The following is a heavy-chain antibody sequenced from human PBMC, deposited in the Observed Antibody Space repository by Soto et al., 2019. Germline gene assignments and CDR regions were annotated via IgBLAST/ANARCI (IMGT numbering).Heavy chain of an antibody. CDR1: GFPFSTYA. CDR3: AKAKRGILPTTTGGLDY. J-gene: IGHJ4*02. Sequence: EVQLLESGGNLVQPGGSLRLSCAGPGFPFSTYAVSWVRQTPGKGLEWVSAISPTGGSTYYAASVRGRFTISRDNSKNTVFLQMSGLRAEDTAIYYCAKAKRGILPTTTGGLDYWGQGTVLSVSS. D-gene: IGHD4-4*01. CDR2: ISPTGGST. V-gene: IGHV3-23*01.